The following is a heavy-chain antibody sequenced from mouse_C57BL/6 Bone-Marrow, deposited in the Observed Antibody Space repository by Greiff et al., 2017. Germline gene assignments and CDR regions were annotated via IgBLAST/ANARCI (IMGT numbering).Heavy chain of an antibody. J-gene: IGHJ2*01. Sequence: EVKVVESVAELVRPGASVKLSCTASGFNIKNTYMHWVKQRPEQGLEWIGRIDPANGNTKYAPKFQGTATITADTSSNTAYLQLSSLTSEDTAIYYCARYYYGSSQYYFDYWGQGTTLTVSS. D-gene: IGHD1-1*01. CDR2: IDPANGNT. CDR1: GFNIKNTY. V-gene: IGHV14-3*01. CDR3: ARYYYGSSQYYFDY.